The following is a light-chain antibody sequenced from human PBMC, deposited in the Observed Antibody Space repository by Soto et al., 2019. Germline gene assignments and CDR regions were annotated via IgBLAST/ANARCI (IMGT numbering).Light chain of an antibody. V-gene: IGKV3-20*01. Sequence: PGGRATLSCRASQSVSSRYLAWYQQKPGQAPRLLIYATSSRATGIPDRFSGSGSGTEFTLTISRLETEDFAVYYCQQSGNSFGQGTKVDIK. J-gene: IGKJ1*01. CDR1: QSVSSRY. CDR3: QQSGNS. CDR2: ATS.